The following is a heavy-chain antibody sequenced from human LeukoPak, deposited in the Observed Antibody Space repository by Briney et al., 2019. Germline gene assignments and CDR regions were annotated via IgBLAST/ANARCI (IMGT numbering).Heavy chain of an antibody. V-gene: IGHV3-7*05. Sequence: GGSLRLSCAASGFTFSYWMSWVRQAPGKGLEWVANIKQDGSEIYYVDSVKGRFTISRDNAKNSVHLQMNSLRAEDTSVYYCARGTDGAFDIWGQGTMVTVSS. CDR3: ARGTDGAFDI. CDR1: GFTFSYW. J-gene: IGHJ3*02. CDR2: IKQDGSEI.